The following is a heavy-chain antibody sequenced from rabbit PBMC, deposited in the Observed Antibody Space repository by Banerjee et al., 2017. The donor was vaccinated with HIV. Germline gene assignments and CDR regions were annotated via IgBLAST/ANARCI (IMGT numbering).Heavy chain of an antibody. CDR3: ARDLAGVTGWNFGL. Sequence: QSLEESGGDLVKPGASLTLTCTASGFDFSSNVMCWVRQAPGKGLEWIGCIDVRDNRWYASWLKGRFTISKTSSTTVTLQMTSLTAADTATYFCARDLAGVTGWNFGLWGQGTLVTVS. CDR2: IDVRDNRW. V-gene: IGHV1S40*01. J-gene: IGHJ4*01. D-gene: IGHD4-1*01. CDR1: GFDFSSNV.